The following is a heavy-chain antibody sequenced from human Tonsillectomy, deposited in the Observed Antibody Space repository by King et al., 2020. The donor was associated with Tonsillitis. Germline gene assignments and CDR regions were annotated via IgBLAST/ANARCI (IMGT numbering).Heavy chain of an antibody. D-gene: IGHD2-21*02. CDR2: IYYSGST. CDR1: GGSISSYY. Sequence: QLQESGPGLVKPSETLSLTCTVSGGSISSYYWSWIRQPPGKGLEWIGYIYYSGSTNYNPSLKSRVTISVDTSKNQFSLKLSSVTAADTAVYYCARLFRGWGPDYWGQGTLVTVSS. V-gene: IGHV4-59*08. J-gene: IGHJ4*02. CDR3: ARLFRGWGPDY.